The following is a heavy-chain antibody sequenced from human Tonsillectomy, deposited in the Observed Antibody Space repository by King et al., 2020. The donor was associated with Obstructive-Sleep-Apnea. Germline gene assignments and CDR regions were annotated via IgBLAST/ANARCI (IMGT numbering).Heavy chain of an antibody. D-gene: IGHD3-9*01. Sequence: VQLQESGPGLVEPSQTLSLTCNVSGGSIGSGAYYWSWIRQPPGKGLEWIGYIHYSGSPYYNPSLKSRVTISVDTSKNQFSLKLRSVTAADTAVYYCARDKPDRTGYYYFDLWGQGTLVTVSS. V-gene: IGHV4-31*03. J-gene: IGHJ4*02. CDR2: IHYSGSP. CDR3: ARDKPDRTGYYYFDL. CDR1: GGSIGSGAYY.